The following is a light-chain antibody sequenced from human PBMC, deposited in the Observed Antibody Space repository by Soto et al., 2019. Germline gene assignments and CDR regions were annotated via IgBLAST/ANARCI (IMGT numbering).Light chain of an antibody. V-gene: IGLV1-40*01. J-gene: IGLJ2*01. CDR1: SSNIGAGYD. CDR2: VNS. Sequence: QSALTQPPSVSGAPGQRVTISCTGSSSNIGAGYDVHWYQQLPGTAPKLLIYVNSNRPSGVPDRFSGSKSGTSASLAITGLLAEDEADYYCQSYDSILSGSTVVFGGGTKLTVL. CDR3: QSYDSILSGSTVV.